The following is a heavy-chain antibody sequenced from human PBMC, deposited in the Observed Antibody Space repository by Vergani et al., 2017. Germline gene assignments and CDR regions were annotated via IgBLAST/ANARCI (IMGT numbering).Heavy chain of an antibody. CDR3: AREGDDYFWSGYFYFDY. J-gene: IGHJ4*02. CDR2: IYTSGST. V-gene: IGHV4-61*02. Sequence: QVQLPESGPGLVKPSQTLSLTCTVSGGSISSGSYYWSWIRQPAGKGLEWIGRIYTSGSTNYNPSLKSRVTISVDTSKNQFSLKLSSVTAADTAVYYCAREGDDYFWSGYFYFDYWGQGTLVTVSS. CDR1: GGSISSGSYY. D-gene: IGHD3-3*01.